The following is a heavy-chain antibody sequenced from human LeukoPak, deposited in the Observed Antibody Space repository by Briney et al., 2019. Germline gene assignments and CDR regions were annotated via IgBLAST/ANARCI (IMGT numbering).Heavy chain of an antibody. V-gene: IGHV3-53*01. CDR3: WEGQVFASGGFDE. CDR2: IYTGGDT. Sequence: PGESLRLSCSASTFSVSNKHMMRLRQAPGKGLEWVLVIYTGGDTYCADSVRGRFTIFRDTSKNTVILQMIRLRAEDTALYYSWEGQVFASGGFDEWGQGTLVTVSS. D-gene: IGHD1-26*01. CDR1: TFSVSNKH. J-gene: IGHJ4*02.